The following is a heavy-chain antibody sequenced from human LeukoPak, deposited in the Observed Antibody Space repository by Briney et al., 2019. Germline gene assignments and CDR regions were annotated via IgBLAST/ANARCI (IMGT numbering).Heavy chain of an antibody. V-gene: IGHV3-66*01. J-gene: IGHJ6*02. Sequence: GGSLRLSCAVSGFSVSNNYVSWVRQAPGKGLEWVSIIYIAGTTYHADSVRGRLIISRDNSKNTVYLQMNSLRADDTAVYYCARGGGTAGYYHQMDVWGQETTVTVSS. CDR3: ARGGGTAGYYHQMDV. D-gene: IGHD1-1*01. CDR1: GFSVSNNY. CDR2: IYIAGTT.